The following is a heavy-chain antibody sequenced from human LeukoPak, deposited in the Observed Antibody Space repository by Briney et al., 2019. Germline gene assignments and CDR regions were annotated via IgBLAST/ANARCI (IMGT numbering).Heavy chain of an antibody. Sequence: GGSLRLSCAASGFAFNTYWMSWVRQAPGKGLEWVANIKQDGSEKYYVDSVKGRFTISRDNAKNSLYLQMNTLRAEDTAVYYCARDPVHYYYGMDVWGQGTTVTVSS. J-gene: IGHJ6*02. CDR3: ARDPVHYYYGMDV. D-gene: IGHD6-6*01. CDR2: IKQDGSEK. CDR1: GFAFNTYW. V-gene: IGHV3-7*01.